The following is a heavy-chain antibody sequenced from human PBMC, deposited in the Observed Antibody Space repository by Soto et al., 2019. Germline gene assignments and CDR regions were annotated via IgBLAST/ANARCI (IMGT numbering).Heavy chain of an antibody. Sequence: LSCAASGFTFSSYAMSWVRQAPGKGLEWVSAISGSGGSTYYADSVKGRFTISRDNSKNTLYLQMNSLRAEDTAVYYCAKDLRLHEYNWSDPWCPGTLVTVSS. J-gene: IGHJ5*02. V-gene: IGHV3-23*01. CDR1: GFTFSSYA. D-gene: IGHD4-17*01. CDR2: ISGSGGST. CDR3: AKDLRLHEYNWSDP.